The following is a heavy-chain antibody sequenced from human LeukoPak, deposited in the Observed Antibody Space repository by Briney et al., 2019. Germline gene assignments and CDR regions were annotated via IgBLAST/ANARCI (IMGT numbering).Heavy chain of an antibody. CDR1: GGTFSSYT. Sequence: GSSVKASCKASGGTFSSYTISWVRQAPGQGLEWMGRIIPILGIANYAQKFQGRVTITADKSTSTAYMELSSLRSEDTAVYYCARPTYYDSSGYHAFDIWGQGTMVTVSS. V-gene: IGHV1-69*02. D-gene: IGHD3-22*01. J-gene: IGHJ3*02. CDR2: IIPILGIA. CDR3: ARPTYYDSSGYHAFDI.